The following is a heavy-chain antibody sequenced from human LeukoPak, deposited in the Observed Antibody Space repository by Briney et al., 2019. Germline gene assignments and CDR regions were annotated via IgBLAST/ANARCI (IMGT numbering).Heavy chain of an antibody. D-gene: IGHD5-24*01. V-gene: IGHV3-33*06. CDR2: IRYDGSKK. J-gene: IGHJ4*02. CDR3: AKDGGGDGYNEIDY. CDR1: GFTFSRYG. Sequence: GRSLRLSCAASGFTFSRYGMHWVRQAPDKGLEWVALIRYDGSKKDYADSVKGRVTISRDNFQNTLYLQMNSLRAEDPAMYYCAKDGGGDGYNEIDYWGQGTLVTVSS.